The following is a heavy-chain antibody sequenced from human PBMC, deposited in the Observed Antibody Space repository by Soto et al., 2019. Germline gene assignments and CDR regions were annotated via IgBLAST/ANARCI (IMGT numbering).Heavy chain of an antibody. V-gene: IGHV4-59*01. Sequence: SETLSLTCTVSGGSISSYYWSWIRRPPGKGLEWIGYIYYSGSTNYNPSLKSRVTISVDTSKNQFSLKLSSVTAADTAVYYCARDLEPRRNYDFWSGYDRPGYYYYYGMDVWGQGTTVTVSS. D-gene: IGHD3-3*01. CDR3: ARDLEPRRNYDFWSGYDRPGYYYYYGMDV. CDR1: GGSISSYY. J-gene: IGHJ6*02. CDR2: IYYSGST.